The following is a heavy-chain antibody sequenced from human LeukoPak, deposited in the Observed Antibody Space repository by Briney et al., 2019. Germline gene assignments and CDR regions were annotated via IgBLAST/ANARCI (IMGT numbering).Heavy chain of an antibody. CDR2: INHNSGGT. CDR1: GYTFTGYY. Sequence: ASVKVSCKASGYTFTGYYMHWVRQAPGQGLEWMGWINHNSGGTNYAQKLQGRVTMTTDTSTSTAYMELRSLRSDDTAVYYCARDRSSGWSDYWGQGTLVTVSS. CDR3: ARDRSSGWSDY. D-gene: IGHD6-19*01. V-gene: IGHV1-2*02. J-gene: IGHJ4*02.